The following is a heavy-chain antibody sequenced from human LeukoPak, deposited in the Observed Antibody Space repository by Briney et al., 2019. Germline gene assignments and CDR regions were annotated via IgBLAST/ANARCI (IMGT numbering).Heavy chain of an antibody. CDR3: VRPEHYDTCGYYYNY. Sequence: PSETLSLTCTVSTYSMSYYWGWIRPPPGKGLEWIGNIYHSGSTDYNPSLKSRVTISLDTSKNQFSLKVTSVTAADTAVYYCVRPEHYDTCGYYYNYWGQGTLVTVSS. J-gene: IGHJ4*02. D-gene: IGHD3-22*01. V-gene: IGHV4-38-2*02. CDR1: TYSMSYY. CDR2: IYHSGST.